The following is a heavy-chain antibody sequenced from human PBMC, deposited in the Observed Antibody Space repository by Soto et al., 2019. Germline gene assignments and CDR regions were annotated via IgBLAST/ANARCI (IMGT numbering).Heavy chain of an antibody. CDR2: IYYSGST. V-gene: IGHV4-31*03. CDR1: GGSISSGGYY. CDR3: ARDSSSWPYSYGMDV. J-gene: IGHJ6*02. Sequence: QVQLQESGPGLVKPSQTLSLTCTVSGGSISSGGYYWSWIRQHPGKGLEWIGYIYYSGSTYYNPSLKSRVTISVDTSKNQFSLKLSSVTAADTAVYYCARDSSSWPYSYGMDVWGQGTTVTVSS. D-gene: IGHD6-13*01.